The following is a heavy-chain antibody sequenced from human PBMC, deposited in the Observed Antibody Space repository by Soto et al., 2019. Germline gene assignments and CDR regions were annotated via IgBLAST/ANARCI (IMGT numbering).Heavy chain of an antibody. Sequence: QVQLQESGPGLVQPSETLSLTCAVSGGSISSSNWWSWVRQPPGKGLEWIGEIFHNGNLNYNPSLQSRVTLSMDKSKRQFSLNVTSVTAADTAVYFCPRRKPIVVLPSASRFYFDHWGQGSLVIVSS. CDR3: PRRKPIVVLPSASRFYFDH. CDR1: GGSISSSNW. CDR2: IFHNGNL. J-gene: IGHJ4*02. D-gene: IGHD2-2*01. V-gene: IGHV4-4*02.